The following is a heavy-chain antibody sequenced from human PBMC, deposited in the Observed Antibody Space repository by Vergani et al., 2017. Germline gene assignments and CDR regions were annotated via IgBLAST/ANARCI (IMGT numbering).Heavy chain of an antibody. CDR3: ARERSGSYLDAFDI. J-gene: IGHJ3*02. V-gene: IGHV4-61*01. D-gene: IGHD1-26*01. Sequence: QVQLQESGPGLVKPSETLSLTCTVSGGSVSSGSYYWSWIRQPPGKGLEWIGYIYYSGSTKYNPSLKSRVTMSVDTSKNQFSLKLNSVTAADTAMYYCARERSGSYLDAFDIWGQGTMVTVSS. CDR1: GGSVSSGSYY. CDR2: IYYSGST.